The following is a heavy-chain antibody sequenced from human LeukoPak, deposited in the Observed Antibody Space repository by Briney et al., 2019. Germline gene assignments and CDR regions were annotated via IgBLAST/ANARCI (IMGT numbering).Heavy chain of an antibody. V-gene: IGHV4-34*01. CDR2: INHSGST. Sequence: KPSETLSLTCAVYGGSFSGYYWSWIRQPPGKGREWIGEINHSGSTNYNPSLKSRVTISVDTSKNQFSLKLSSVTAADTAVYYCARAQAIVGASLWGQGTLVTVSS. J-gene: IGHJ4*02. CDR1: GGSFSGYY. CDR3: ARAQAIVGASL. D-gene: IGHD1-26*01.